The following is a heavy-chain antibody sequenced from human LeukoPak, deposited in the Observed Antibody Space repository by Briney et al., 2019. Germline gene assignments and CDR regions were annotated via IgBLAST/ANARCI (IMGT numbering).Heavy chain of an antibody. Sequence: PGRSLRLSCAASGFTFSSYGMHWVRQAPGKGLEWVAVISYDGSNKYYADSVKGRFTISRDNSKNTLYLQMNSLRAEGTAVYYCASYLRSGQERVYWGQGTLVTVSS. J-gene: IGHJ4*02. CDR3: ASYLRSGQERVY. V-gene: IGHV3-30*03. D-gene: IGHD3-3*01. CDR2: ISYDGSNK. CDR1: GFTFSSYG.